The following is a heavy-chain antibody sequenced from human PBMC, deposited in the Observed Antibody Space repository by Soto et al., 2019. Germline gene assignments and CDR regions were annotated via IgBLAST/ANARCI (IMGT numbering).Heavy chain of an antibody. J-gene: IGHJ4*02. CDR3: ARLYSSGWYGPGRY. D-gene: IGHD6-19*01. CDR1: GFTFSSYG. V-gene: IGHV3-30*03. CDR2: ISYDGSNK. Sequence: PGGSLRLSCAASGFTFSSYGMHWVRQAPGKGLEWVAVISYDGSNKYYADSVKGRFTISRDNSKNTLYLQMNSLRAEDTAVYSCARLYSSGWYGPGRYWGQGTLVTVSS.